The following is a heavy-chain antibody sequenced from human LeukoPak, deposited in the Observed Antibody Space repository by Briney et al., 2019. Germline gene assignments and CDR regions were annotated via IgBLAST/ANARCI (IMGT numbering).Heavy chain of an antibody. Sequence: SETLSLTCAVYGGSFSGYYWSWIRQPPGKGLEWIGEINHSGSTNYNPSLKSRVTTSVDTSKNQFSLKLSSVTAADTAVYYCARGHEGYYYGSGSYSPLYYYYMDVWGKGTTVTVSS. CDR3: ARGHEGYYYGSGSYSPLYYYYMDV. D-gene: IGHD3-10*01. CDR1: GGSFSGYY. CDR2: INHSGST. J-gene: IGHJ6*03. V-gene: IGHV4-34*01.